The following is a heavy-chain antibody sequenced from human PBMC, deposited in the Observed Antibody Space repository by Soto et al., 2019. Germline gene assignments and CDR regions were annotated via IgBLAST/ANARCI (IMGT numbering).Heavy chain of an antibody. CDR2: ISSSSSYI. J-gene: IGHJ6*02. Sequence: PGGSLRLSCAASGFTFSSYSMNWVRQAPGKGLEWVSSISSSSSYIYYADSVKGRFTISRDNAKNSLYLQMNSLRAEDTAVYYCARDLVLNVDKAMALWAPYYYYGMDVWGQGTTVTVSS. V-gene: IGHV3-21*01. CDR1: GFTFSSYS. CDR3: ARDLVLNVDKAMALWAPYYYYGMDV. D-gene: IGHD5-18*01.